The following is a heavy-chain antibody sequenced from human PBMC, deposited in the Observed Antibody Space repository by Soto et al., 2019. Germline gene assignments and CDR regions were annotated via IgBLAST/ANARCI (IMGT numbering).Heavy chain of an antibody. CDR1: GFTFSSYD. Sequence: EVQLVESGGGLVQPGGSLRLSCAASGFTFSSYDMHWVRQATGKGLEWVSAIGTAGDTYYPGSVKGRFTISRENAKNSLYLQMNSLRAEDTAVYYCARAGSVEGELLRVHDAFDIWGQGTMVTVSS. D-gene: IGHD1-26*01. J-gene: IGHJ3*02. V-gene: IGHV3-13*01. CDR3: ARAGSVEGELLRVHDAFDI. CDR2: IGTAGDT.